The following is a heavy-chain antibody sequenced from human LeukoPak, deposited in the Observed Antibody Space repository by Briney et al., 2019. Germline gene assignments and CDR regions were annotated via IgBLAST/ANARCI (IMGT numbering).Heavy chain of an antibody. CDR2: INHSGST. Sequence: SETLSLTCAVYGGSFSGYYRSWIRQPPGKGLEWIGEINHSGSTNYNPSLKSRVTISVDTSKNQFSLKLSSVTAADTAVYYCAITGITGYWGQGTLVTVSS. V-gene: IGHV4-34*01. D-gene: IGHD1-20*01. J-gene: IGHJ4*02. CDR3: AITGITGY. CDR1: GGSFSGYY.